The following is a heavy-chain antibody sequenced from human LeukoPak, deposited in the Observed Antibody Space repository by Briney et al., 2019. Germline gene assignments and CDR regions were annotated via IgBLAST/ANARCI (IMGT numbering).Heavy chain of an antibody. J-gene: IGHJ4*02. CDR3: AKVGARGCSSSTCFIY. Sequence: GGSLRLSCVASGFTFHSYAMSWVRQAPGKGLEWVSAISGSGDTTYYADSVKGRFTISRDNSKNTLYLQMNSLRPEDTAVYYCAKVGARGCSSSTCFIYWGQGTLVTVSS. V-gene: IGHV3-23*01. CDR1: GFTFHSYA. CDR2: ISGSGDTT. D-gene: IGHD2-2*01.